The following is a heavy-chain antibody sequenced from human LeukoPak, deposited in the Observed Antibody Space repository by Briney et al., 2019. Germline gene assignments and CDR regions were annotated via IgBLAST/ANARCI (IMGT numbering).Heavy chain of an antibody. CDR1: GGSFSGYY. CDR3: ARGILTGYEFDY. D-gene: IGHD3-9*01. CDR2: IYYSGST. Sequence: SETLSLTCAVYGGSFSGYYWSWIRQPPGKGLEWIGYIYYSGSTNYNPSLKSRVTISVDTSKNQFFLKLSSVTAADTAVYYCARGILTGYEFDYWGQGTLVTVSS. J-gene: IGHJ4*02. V-gene: IGHV4-59*01.